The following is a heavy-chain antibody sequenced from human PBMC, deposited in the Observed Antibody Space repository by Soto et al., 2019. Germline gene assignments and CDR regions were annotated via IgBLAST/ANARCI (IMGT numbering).Heavy chain of an antibody. CDR1: GFTFSSYW. CDR2: IKQDGSEK. Sequence: HPGGSLRLSCAASGFTFSSYWMNWVRQAPGKGLEWVANIKQDGSEKYYVDSVKGRFTISRDNAKNSLYLQMNSLRAEDTAVYYCVRDRGYCRGGTCYSVFDYWGQGTLVTVSS. J-gene: IGHJ4*02. D-gene: IGHD2-15*01. V-gene: IGHV3-7*01. CDR3: VRDRGYCRGGTCYSVFDY.